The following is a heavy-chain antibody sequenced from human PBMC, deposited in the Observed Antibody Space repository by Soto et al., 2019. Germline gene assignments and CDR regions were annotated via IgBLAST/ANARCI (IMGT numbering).Heavy chain of an antibody. Sequence: LVNPRDTLTLAFTVSGLSLTHGILGVSWIRQPAAKSLEWLAHIFSNYDKSYSTSLKSRLTISKDISRSQVVLTMTNMDPVDSATYYCALIKDCSRTDCYLASFDPWGQGTLVTAPQ. CDR1: GLSLTHGILG. J-gene: IGHJ5*02. D-gene: IGHD2-2*01. CDR3: ALIKDCSRTDCYLASFDP. V-gene: IGHV2-26*01. CDR2: IFSNYDK.